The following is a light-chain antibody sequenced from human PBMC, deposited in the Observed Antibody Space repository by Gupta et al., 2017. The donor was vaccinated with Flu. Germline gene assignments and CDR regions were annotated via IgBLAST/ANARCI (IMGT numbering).Light chain of an antibody. CDR1: SSDVGAYNY. CDR2: AVS. CDR3: SSFTITSAYV. Sequence: QSALTQPASVSGSLGQSITISCTGPSSDVGAYNYVSWYQQHPGKAPKLMIYAVSYRPSGVSNRFSGSKSGNTASLTISGLQAEDEADYYCSSFTITSAYVFGTGTEVTVL. J-gene: IGLJ1*01. V-gene: IGLV2-14*01.